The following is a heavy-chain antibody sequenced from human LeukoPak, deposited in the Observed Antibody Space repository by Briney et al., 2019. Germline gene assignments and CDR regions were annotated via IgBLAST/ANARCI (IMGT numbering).Heavy chain of an antibody. J-gene: IGHJ4*02. CDR1: GGSISSYY. V-gene: IGHV4-34*01. Sequence: PSETLSLTCTVSGGSISSYYWSWIRQPPGKGLEWIGEINHSGSTNYNPSLKSRVTISVDTSKNQFSLKLSSVTAADTAVYYCARGGRLYYDSSGTPVDYWGQGTLVTVSS. D-gene: IGHD3-22*01. CDR2: INHSGST. CDR3: ARGGRLYYDSSGTPVDY.